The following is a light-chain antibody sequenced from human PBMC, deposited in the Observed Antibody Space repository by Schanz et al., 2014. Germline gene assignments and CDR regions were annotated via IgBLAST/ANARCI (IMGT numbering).Light chain of an antibody. Sequence: QSVLTQPASVSGSPGQSITISCTGTSSDVGGYNYVSWYQQHPGKAPKLMIYEGSKRPSGVSNRFSGSKSGNTASLTISGLQAEDEADYYCCSYAGSSTPYVFGTGTKLTVL. CDR1: SSDVGGYNY. J-gene: IGLJ1*01. V-gene: IGLV2-23*01. CDR2: EGS. CDR3: CSYAGSSTPYV.